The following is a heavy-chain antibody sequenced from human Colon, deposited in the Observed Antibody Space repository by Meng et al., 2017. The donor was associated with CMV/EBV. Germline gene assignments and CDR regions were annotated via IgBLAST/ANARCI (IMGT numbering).Heavy chain of an antibody. D-gene: IGHD3-22*01. J-gene: IGHJ4*02. CDR2: ISAYNGDT. Sequence: ASVKVSCKAAGYTFPSYGISWVRQAPGQGLEWMGWISAYNGDTNYPQKLQGRLTMTTDTSTSTAYMELRSLRSDDTAVYYCVRESSDHYDPIGFPHYWGQGTLVTSPQ. CDR3: VRESSDHYDPIGFPHY. V-gene: IGHV1-18*01. CDR1: GYTFPSYG.